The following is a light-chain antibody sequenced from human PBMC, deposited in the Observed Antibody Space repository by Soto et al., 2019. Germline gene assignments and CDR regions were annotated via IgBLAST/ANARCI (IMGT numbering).Light chain of an antibody. J-gene: IGLJ3*02. Sequence: QSALTQAASVSGSPGQSITISCTGTSSDIGGSDYVSWYQKHPGKAPQVIIYEVSDRPSGVSDRFSGSKSGNTASLTISGLQAEDEADYYCSSYVTSGTLVFGGGTKVTVL. CDR1: SSDIGGSDY. V-gene: IGLV2-14*01. CDR2: EVS. CDR3: SSYVTSGTLV.